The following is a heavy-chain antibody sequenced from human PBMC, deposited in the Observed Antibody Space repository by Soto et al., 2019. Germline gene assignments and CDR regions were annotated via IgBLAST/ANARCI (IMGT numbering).Heavy chain of an antibody. D-gene: IGHD1-7*01. V-gene: IGHV6-1*01. Sequence: PSQTLSLICAISGDSVSSNSAAWNWIRLSPSRGLEWLARTYYRSRWYNDYAVSVRSRITVNPDTSKNQFSLQLTSVTPEDTAVYYCAGTTSHQWYYMDVWGKGTTVTVSS. J-gene: IGHJ6*03. CDR1: GDSVSSNSAA. CDR2: TYYRSRWYN. CDR3: AGTTSHQWYYMDV.